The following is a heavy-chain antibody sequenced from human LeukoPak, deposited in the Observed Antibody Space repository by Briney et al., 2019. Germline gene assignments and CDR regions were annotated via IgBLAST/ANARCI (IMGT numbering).Heavy chain of an antibody. V-gene: IGHV3-30*02. J-gene: IGHJ6*02. D-gene: IGHD6-13*01. Sequence: GGSLRLSCAASGFTFSSYGMHWVRQAPGKGLEWVAVIWYDGSNKYYADSVKGRFTISRDNSKNTLYLQMNSLRAEDTAVYYCAKFQARYSSSWYLADYYYYGMDVWGQGTTVTVSS. CDR2: IWYDGSNK. CDR1: GFTFSSYG. CDR3: AKFQARYSSSWYLADYYYYGMDV.